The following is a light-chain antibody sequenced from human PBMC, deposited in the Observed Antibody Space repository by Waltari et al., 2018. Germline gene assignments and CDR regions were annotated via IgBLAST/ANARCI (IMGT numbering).Light chain of an antibody. V-gene: IGLV2-23*01. Sequence: SALTQPASVAASPGQCITIACNGTSNNLGHDNVLSWYHQHRGKAPKLMIYEGDNRPSGVSNRFSGSKSGNMASLTISGLQAEDEADYYCCSYATSSPWVFGGGTKVTVL. J-gene: IGLJ3*02. CDR2: EGD. CDR1: SNNLGHDNV. CDR3: CSYATSSPWV.